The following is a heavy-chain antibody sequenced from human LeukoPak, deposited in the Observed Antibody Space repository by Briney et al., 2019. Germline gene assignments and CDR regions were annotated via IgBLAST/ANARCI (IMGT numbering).Heavy chain of an antibody. CDR3: ASVRRGFGESPKYYAYYYMGV. CDR2: ISYSGST. CDR1: GGSISSSSYY. J-gene: IGHJ6*03. V-gene: IGHV4-39*01. D-gene: IGHD3-10*01. Sequence: SETLSLTCTVSGGSISSSSYYWGWVRQPPGKGMEWIVSISYSGSTYYNPSLKSRVTIYLDKSKNQFSVKLSSVTAADTAVYYCASVRRGFGESPKYYAYYYMGVWGKGTTVTISS.